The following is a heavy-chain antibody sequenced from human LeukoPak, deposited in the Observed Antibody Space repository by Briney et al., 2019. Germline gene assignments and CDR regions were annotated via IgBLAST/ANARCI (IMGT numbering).Heavy chain of an antibody. CDR1: EFTLNNNV. CDR2: ISYDGSNK. D-gene: IGHD2-21*02. Sequence: QPGRPLRLSCAAPEFTLNNNVMHWARQAPGKGLEWLALISYDGSNKYYADSVRSRFTISGDNSKNTLYLQLNSLRPEDTAVYYCAKDFEGFCGGDCYSMDFWGKGTLATVSS. J-gene: IGHJ4*02. CDR3: AKDFEGFCGGDCYSMDF. V-gene: IGHV3-30*18.